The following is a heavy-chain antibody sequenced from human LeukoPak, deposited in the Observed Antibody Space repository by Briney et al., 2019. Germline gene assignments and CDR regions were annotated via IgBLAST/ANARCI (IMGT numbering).Heavy chain of an antibody. V-gene: IGHV5-51*01. CDR2: IYPGDSDT. Sequence: GESLKISFKGSGYSFTRYWIGWVRQMPGKGLEWMEIIYPGDSDTRYSPSFQGQVTISADKSISTAYLQWSSLKASDTAMYYCARRELARKYDAFGIWGQGTMVTVCS. CDR1: GYSFTRYW. J-gene: IGHJ3*02. D-gene: IGHD1-26*01. CDR3: ARRELARKYDAFGI.